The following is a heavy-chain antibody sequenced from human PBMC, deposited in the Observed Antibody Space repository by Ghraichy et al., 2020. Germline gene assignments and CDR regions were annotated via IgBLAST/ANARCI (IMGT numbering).Heavy chain of an antibody. CDR3: AKESTGTFDY. D-gene: IGHD1-1*01. V-gene: IGHV3-9*01. Sequence: GGSLRLSCAASGFTFDDYAMHWVRQAPGKGLEWVSDISWNSGSIRYADSVKGRFTISRDNAKNSLYLQMNSLRVEDTALYYCAKESTGTFDYWGQGTLVTVSS. CDR2: ISWNSGSI. J-gene: IGHJ4*02. CDR1: GFTFDDYA.